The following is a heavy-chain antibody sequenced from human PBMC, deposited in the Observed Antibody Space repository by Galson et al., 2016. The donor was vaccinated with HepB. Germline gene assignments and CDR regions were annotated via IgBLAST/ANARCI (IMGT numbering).Heavy chain of an antibody. Sequence: SVKVSCKASGGTFSSYTISWVRQAPGQGLEWMGGILPIFGTANYAQKFQGRVTITADESTSTAYMEPSSLKSEDTAIYYCARLGATVLDYWGQGTLVTVSS. J-gene: IGHJ4*02. CDR2: ILPIFGTA. CDR1: GGTFSSYT. D-gene: IGHD3-16*01. V-gene: IGHV1-69*13. CDR3: ARLGATVLDY.